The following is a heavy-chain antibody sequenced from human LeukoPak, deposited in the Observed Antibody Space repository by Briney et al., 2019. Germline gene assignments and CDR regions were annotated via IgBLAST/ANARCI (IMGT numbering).Heavy chain of an antibody. Sequence: GRSLRLSCAASGFTFSDYNMNWVRQAPGKGMEWVSVISTSSTYIYYADSVKGRFTISRDNAKNSLYLQMNSLRAEDTAVYYCARVSTAASLAIDSWGQGTLVTVST. D-gene: IGHD6-13*01. J-gene: IGHJ4*02. CDR1: GFTFSDYN. V-gene: IGHV3-21*06. CDR3: ARVSTAASLAIDS. CDR2: ISTSSTYI.